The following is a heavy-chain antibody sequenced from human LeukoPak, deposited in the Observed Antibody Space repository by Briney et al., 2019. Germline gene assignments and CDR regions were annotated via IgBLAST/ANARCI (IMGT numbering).Heavy chain of an antibody. V-gene: IGHV4-59*08. J-gene: IGHJ4*02. D-gene: IGHD1-26*01. Sequence: PSETLSLTCAVSGASMNDYYWSWIRQFPGRGLEWIGYGHYTGTTNYSPSLGSRVTISVDTSKNQCSLRLSSVTAADTAVYYCAGRGADAGTFHYWGQGTLVTVSS. CDR1: GASMNDYY. CDR3: AGRGADAGTFHY. CDR2: GHYTGTT.